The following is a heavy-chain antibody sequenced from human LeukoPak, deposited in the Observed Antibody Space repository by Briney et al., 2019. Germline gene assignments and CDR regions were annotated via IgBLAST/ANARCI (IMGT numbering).Heavy chain of an antibody. Sequence: SETLSLTCAVYGGSFSGYYWSWIRQPPGKGLEWIGEINHSGSTNYNPSLKSRVTISVDTSKNQFSLKLSSVTAADTAVYYCARRGNIYSSGWWLRGYYFDYWGQGTLVTVSS. J-gene: IGHJ4*02. CDR2: INHSGST. CDR1: GGSFSGYY. CDR3: ARRGNIYSSGWWLRGYYFDY. D-gene: IGHD6-19*01. V-gene: IGHV4-34*01.